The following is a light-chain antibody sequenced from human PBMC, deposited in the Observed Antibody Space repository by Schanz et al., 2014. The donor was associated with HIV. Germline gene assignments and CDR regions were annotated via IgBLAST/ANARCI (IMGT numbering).Light chain of an antibody. CDR2: EVS. Sequence: QSALTQPASVSGSPGQSITISCTGTSNDVGIYNLVSWYQQHPGKAPKLTIYEVSKRPSGVSNRFSGSKSGNTASLTISGLQAEDEADYYCSSYTRSSTYVVFGGGTKLTVL. J-gene: IGLJ2*01. CDR1: SNDVGIYNL. V-gene: IGLV2-14*02. CDR3: SSYTRSSTYVV.